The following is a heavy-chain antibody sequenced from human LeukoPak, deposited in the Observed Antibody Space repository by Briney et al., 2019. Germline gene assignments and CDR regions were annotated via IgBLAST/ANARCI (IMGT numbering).Heavy chain of an antibody. Sequence: SETLSLTCAVYGGSFSGYYWSWIRQPPGKGLEWIGEINHSGSTNYNLSLKSRVTISVDTSKNQFSLKLSSVTAADTAVYYCYGDPSHYYYYMDVWGKGTTVTVSS. CDR1: GGSFSGYY. J-gene: IGHJ6*03. D-gene: IGHD4-17*01. V-gene: IGHV4-34*01. CDR2: INHSGST. CDR3: YGDPSHYYYYMDV.